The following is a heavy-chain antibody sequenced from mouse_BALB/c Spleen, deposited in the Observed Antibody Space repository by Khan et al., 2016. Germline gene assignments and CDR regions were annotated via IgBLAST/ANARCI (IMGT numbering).Heavy chain of an antibody. D-gene: IGHD1-1*01. Sequence: EVKLLESGGGLVQPGGSLRLSCAASGFDFSSYWMSWVRQAPGKGLEWIGEINPDSSTINYTPSLKHKFIISRDNAKNTLYLQMSKVRSEDTALYYCARAGYYGYLAYWGQGTLVTVSA. CDR2: INPDSSTI. J-gene: IGHJ3*01. CDR3: ARAGYYGYLAY. V-gene: IGHV4-1*02. CDR1: GFDFSSYW.